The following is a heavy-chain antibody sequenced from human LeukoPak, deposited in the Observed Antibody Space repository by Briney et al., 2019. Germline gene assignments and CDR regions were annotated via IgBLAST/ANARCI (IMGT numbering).Heavy chain of an antibody. J-gene: IGHJ4*02. Sequence: GASVKVSYKASGYTFTSYGISWVRQAPGQGLEWMGWISAYNGNTNYAQKLQGRVTMTTDTSTSTAYMELRSLRSDDTAVYYCARDLVSCSSTSCHHPYYFDYWGQGTLVTVSS. CDR2: ISAYNGNT. CDR3: ARDLVSCSSTSCHHPYYFDY. CDR1: GYTFTSYG. D-gene: IGHD2-2*01. V-gene: IGHV1-18*01.